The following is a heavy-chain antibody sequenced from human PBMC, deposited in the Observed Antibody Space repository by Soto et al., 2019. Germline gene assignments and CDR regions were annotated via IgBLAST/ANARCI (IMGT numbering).Heavy chain of an antibody. J-gene: IGHJ4*02. CDR2: IYSGETT. D-gene: IGHD2-21*02. CDR1: WFNVNSDY. V-gene: IGHV3-53*01. Sequence: GGSLRLSCAASWFNVNSDYMNCVRQTPWKGLEWFGSIYSGETTYYADSVRGRFTISSDKSKITLYFQLNSLSIEDTAVYYCKRDARGLGRLSLFDYWGQGVIVTLSS. CDR3: KRDARGLGRLSLFDY.